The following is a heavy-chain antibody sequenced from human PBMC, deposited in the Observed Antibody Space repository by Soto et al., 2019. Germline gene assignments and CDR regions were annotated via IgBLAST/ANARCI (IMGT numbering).Heavy chain of an antibody. V-gene: IGHV3-30*18. Sequence: QVQLVESGGGVVQPGRSLRLSCAASGFTFSSYGMHWVRQAPGKGLEWVAVISYDGSNKYYADSVKGRFTISRDNSKNTLYLQMNSLRAEDTAVYYCAKVRRAAAGQYYYYYYGMDVWGQGPTVTVSS. CDR2: ISYDGSNK. J-gene: IGHJ6*02. D-gene: IGHD6-13*01. CDR3: AKVRRAAAGQYYYYYYGMDV. CDR1: GFTFSSYG.